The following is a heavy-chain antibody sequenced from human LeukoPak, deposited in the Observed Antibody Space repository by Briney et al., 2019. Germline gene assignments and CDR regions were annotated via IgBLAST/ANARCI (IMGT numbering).Heavy chain of an antibody. V-gene: IGHV3-48*03. J-gene: IGHJ3*02. CDR3: AKDTRSWLPHDAFDI. CDR1: GFTFSSYE. D-gene: IGHD5-18*01. CDR2: ISSSGSTI. Sequence: GGSLRLSCAASGFTFSSYEMNWVRQAPGKGLEWVSYISSSGSTIYYADSVKGRFTISRDNAKNSLYLQMNSLRAEDTALYYCAKDTRSWLPHDAFDIWGQGTMVTVSS.